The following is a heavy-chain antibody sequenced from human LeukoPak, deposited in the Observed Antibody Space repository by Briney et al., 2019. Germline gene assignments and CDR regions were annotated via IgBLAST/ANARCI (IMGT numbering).Heavy chain of an antibody. J-gene: IGHJ1*01. V-gene: IGHV3-15*01. Sequence: GGSLRLSCAASVFTFSNAWMRWVRQAPGKGLEWVGRIKSKTDGGTTDYAAPVKGRFTISRDDSKNTLYLQMNSLKTEDTAVYDCTTGASGDYGEYFQHWGQGTLVTVPS. D-gene: IGHD4-17*01. CDR3: TTGASGDYGEYFQH. CDR2: IKSKTDGGTT. CDR1: VFTFSNAW.